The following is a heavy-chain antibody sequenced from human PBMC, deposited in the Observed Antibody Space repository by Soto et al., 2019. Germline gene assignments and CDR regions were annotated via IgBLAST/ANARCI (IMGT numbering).Heavy chain of an antibody. V-gene: IGHV1-69*13. Sequence: GASVKVSCKASGGTFSSYAISWVRQAPGQGLEWIGGIIPIFGTANYAQKFQGRVTITADESTSTAYMELSSLRSEDTAVYYCARHGGAYCGGDCYLRGADSNAFDIWGQGTMVTVSS. J-gene: IGHJ3*02. CDR1: GGTFSSYA. CDR2: IIPIFGTA. D-gene: IGHD2-21*02. CDR3: ARHGGAYCGGDCYLRGADSNAFDI.